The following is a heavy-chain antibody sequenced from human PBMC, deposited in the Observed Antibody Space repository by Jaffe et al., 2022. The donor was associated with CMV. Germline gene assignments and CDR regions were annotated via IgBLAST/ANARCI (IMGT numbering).Heavy chain of an antibody. V-gene: IGHV4-59*01. CDR2: IHYSGST. D-gene: IGHD3-10*01. J-gene: IGHJ4*01. CDR3: ARDSVRGLGYFDP. CDR1: GGSISGYY. Sequence: QVQLQESGPGLVEPSETLSLTCTVSGGSISGYYWSWIRQPPGKGLEWIAYIHYSGSTNFNPSLMSRVTMSVDTSKRQFSLKLTSVTAADTAVYYCARDSVRGLGYFDPWGRGILVTVSS.